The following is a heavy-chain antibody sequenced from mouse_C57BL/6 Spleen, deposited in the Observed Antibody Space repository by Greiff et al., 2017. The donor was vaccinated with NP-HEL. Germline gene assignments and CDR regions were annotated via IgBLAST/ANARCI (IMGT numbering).Heavy chain of an antibody. J-gene: IGHJ4*01. D-gene: IGHD2-14*01. Sequence: VQLQQSGAELARPGASVKMSCKASGYTFTSYTMHWVKQRPGQGLEWIGYINPSSGYTKYNQKFKDKAKLNADKSSSTAYMQLRSLTSEDSAVYYCARYREAMDYWGQGTSVTVSS. CDR2: INPSSGYT. CDR1: GYTFTSYT. V-gene: IGHV1-4*01. CDR3: ARYREAMDY.